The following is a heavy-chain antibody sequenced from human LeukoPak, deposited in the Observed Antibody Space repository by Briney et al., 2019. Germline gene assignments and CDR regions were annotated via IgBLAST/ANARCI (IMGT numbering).Heavy chain of an antibody. J-gene: IGHJ3*02. CDR1: GFTFSSYW. Sequence: GGSLRLSCAASGFTFSSYWMSWVRQAPGKGLEWVANIKQDGSEKYYVDSVKGRFAISRDNAKNSLYLQMNSLRAEDTAVYYCARERPTAMALHDAFDIWGQGTMVTVSS. D-gene: IGHD5-18*01. CDR3: ARERPTAMALHDAFDI. V-gene: IGHV3-7*01. CDR2: IKQDGSEK.